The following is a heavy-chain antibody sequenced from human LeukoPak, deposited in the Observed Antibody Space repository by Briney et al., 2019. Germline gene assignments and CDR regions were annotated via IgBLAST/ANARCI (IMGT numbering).Heavy chain of an antibody. J-gene: IGHJ3*02. CDR2: TKWSGGST. V-gene: IGHV3-20*04. CDR3: ARGGDSSCYYCAFDI. D-gene: IGHD3-22*01. CDR1: GFTFDDYG. Sequence: GGSLRLSCVASGFTFDDYGMGGVRQAPGKGLEWDYGTKWSGGSTGSEDSVKGRFTISRDNAKNSVYLQMNSLRAEDRAVYYCARGGDSSCYYCAFDIWGQGAMVTVSS.